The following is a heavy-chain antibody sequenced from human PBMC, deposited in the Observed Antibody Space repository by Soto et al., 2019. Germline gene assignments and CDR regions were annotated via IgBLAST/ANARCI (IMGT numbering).Heavy chain of an antibody. CDR1: GGSVSSGSYY. Sequence: SETLSLTCTVSGGSVSSGSYYWSWIRQPPGKGLEWIGYIYYSGSTNYNPSLKSRVTISVDTSKNQFSLKLSSVTAADTAVYYCARDSPNRLGYCSGGSCSDAFDIWGQGTMATVSS. CDR2: IYYSGST. D-gene: IGHD2-15*01. CDR3: ARDSPNRLGYCSGGSCSDAFDI. V-gene: IGHV4-61*01. J-gene: IGHJ3*02.